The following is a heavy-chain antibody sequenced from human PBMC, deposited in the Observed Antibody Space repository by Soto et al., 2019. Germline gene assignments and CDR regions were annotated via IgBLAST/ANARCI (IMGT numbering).Heavy chain of an antibody. V-gene: IGHV3-30-3*01. D-gene: IGHD1-26*01. CDR2: ISYDGSNK. CDR1: GFTFSSYA. J-gene: IGHJ3*02. Sequence: QVQLVESGGGVVQPGRSLRLSCAASGFTFSSYAMHWVRQAPGKGLEWVAVISYDGSNKYYADSVKGRFTISRDNSKNTLYLQMNSLRAEDTAVYYCAREEGGARAFDIRGQGTMVTVSS. CDR3: AREEGGARAFDI.